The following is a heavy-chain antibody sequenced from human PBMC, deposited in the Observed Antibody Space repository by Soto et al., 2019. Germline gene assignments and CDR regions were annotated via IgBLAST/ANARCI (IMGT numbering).Heavy chain of an antibody. J-gene: IGHJ5*02. CDR2: ISWNSGDV. CDR3: AKAPNVVTHWFDR. D-gene: IGHD3-22*01. CDR1: GFMFDDFA. Sequence: EVQLVESGGGLVQPGRSLRLSCAASGFMFDDFAMHWVRQAPGKGLEWVSGISWNSGDVAYADSVKGRFTISRDNAKHSVYLHLNSLRPEDTALYYCAKAPNVVTHWFDRWGQGTLVTVSS. V-gene: IGHV3-9*01.